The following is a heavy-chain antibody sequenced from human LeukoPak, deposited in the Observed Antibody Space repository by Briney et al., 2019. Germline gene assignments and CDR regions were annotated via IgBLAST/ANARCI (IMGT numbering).Heavy chain of an antibody. CDR3: ARGMTTPDY. D-gene: IGHD4-17*01. J-gene: IGHJ4*02. CDR1: GGSISSGGYS. V-gene: IGHV3-7*01. Sequence: ETLSLTCAVSGGSISSGGYSWSWVRQAPGKGLEWVANIKHDGSEKYYVDSVKGRFTISRDNAKNSLYLQMNSLRAEDTAVYYCARGMTTPDYWGQGALVTVSS. CDR2: IKHDGSEK.